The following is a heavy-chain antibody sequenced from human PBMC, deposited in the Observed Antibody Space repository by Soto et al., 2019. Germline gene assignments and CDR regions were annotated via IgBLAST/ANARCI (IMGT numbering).Heavy chain of an antibody. CDR3: AKAGGRVVDAYDT. J-gene: IGHJ5*02. D-gene: IGHD3-3*01. V-gene: IGHV3-23*01. Sequence: VLLLESGGGLVQPGASLRLSCEASGLTFRSYALSWVRQAPGKGLEWVSGISDTGSNPYYADSVKGRFTISRDNSKNTLSLQMKSLRADDTAMYYWAKAGGRVVDAYDTWGQGTLVIVSS. CDR1: GLTFRSYA. CDR2: ISDTGSNP.